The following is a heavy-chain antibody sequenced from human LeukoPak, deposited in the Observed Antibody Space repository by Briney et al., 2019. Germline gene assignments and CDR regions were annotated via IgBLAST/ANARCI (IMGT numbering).Heavy chain of an antibody. V-gene: IGHV3-30*02. CDR3: AKDPRRNTAMVLGGMDV. CDR2: IRYDGSNK. CDR1: GFTFSSYG. D-gene: IGHD5-18*01. J-gene: IGHJ6*02. Sequence: GGSLRLSCAASGFTFSSYGMHWVRQAPGKGLEWVAFIRYDGSNKYYADSVKGRFTISRDNSKNTLYLQMNSLRAEDTAVYYCAKDPRRNTAMVLGGMDVWGQGTTVTVPS.